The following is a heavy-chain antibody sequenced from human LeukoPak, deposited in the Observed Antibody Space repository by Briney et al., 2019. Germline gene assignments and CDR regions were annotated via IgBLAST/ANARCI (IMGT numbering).Heavy chain of an antibody. CDR3: ARDVHDFWSGHRTNWFDP. Sequence: PGGSLRLSCAASGFTFSSYGMHWVRQAPGKGLEWVAVIWYDGSNKYYADSAKGRFTISRDNSKNTLYLQMNSLRAEDTAVYYCARDVHDFWSGHRTNWFDPWGQGTLVTVSS. D-gene: IGHD3-3*01. CDR1: GFTFSSYG. J-gene: IGHJ5*02. CDR2: IWYDGSNK. V-gene: IGHV3-33*01.